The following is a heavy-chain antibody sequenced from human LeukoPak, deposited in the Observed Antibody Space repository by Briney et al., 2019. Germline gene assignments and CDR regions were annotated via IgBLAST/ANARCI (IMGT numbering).Heavy chain of an antibody. CDR3: ATDLPRYDSSLYGAFDI. D-gene: IGHD3-22*01. CDR1: GYTLTELS. Sequence: VASVKVSCKVSGYTLTELSMHWVRQAPGKGLEWMGGLDPEDGETIYAHNFQGRVTMTEDTSTDTAYMELSSLRSEDTAVYYCATDLPRYDSSLYGAFDIWGQGTMVTVSS. CDR2: LDPEDGET. J-gene: IGHJ3*02. V-gene: IGHV1-24*01.